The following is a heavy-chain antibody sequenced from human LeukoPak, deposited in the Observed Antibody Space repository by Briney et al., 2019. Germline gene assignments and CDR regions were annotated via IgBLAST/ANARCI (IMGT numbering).Heavy chain of an antibody. J-gene: IGHJ4*02. CDR2: IYTGGGT. CDR1: GFTVSSNY. V-gene: IGHV3-53*01. CDR3: ARQFVSSFYYFDY. Sequence: PGGSLTLSCAAFGFTVSSNYMNWVRQAPGKGLEWVSVIYTGGGTYYADSVKGRFTISRDNSKNTLYLQMNRLRAEDTAVYYCARQFVSSFYYFDYWGQGTLVTVSS. D-gene: IGHD6-13*01.